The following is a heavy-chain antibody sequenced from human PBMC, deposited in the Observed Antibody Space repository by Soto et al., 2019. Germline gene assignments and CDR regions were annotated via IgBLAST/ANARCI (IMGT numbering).Heavy chain of an antibody. J-gene: IGHJ6*02. Sequence: SETLSLTCTVSGGSISRYYWSWIRQPPGRGLEWIGNIYSSGSTNYNPSLKSQVTISVDTSRNQVSLNLNAVTAADTAVYYCAREYYDFWSTTYSYYGMDVWGQGTTVTVSS. CDR3: AREYYDFWSTTYSYYGMDV. CDR1: GGSISRYY. V-gene: IGHV4-59*01. CDR2: IYSSGST. D-gene: IGHD3-3*01.